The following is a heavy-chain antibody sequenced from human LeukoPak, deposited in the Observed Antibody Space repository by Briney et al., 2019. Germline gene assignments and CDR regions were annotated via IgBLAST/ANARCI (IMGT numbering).Heavy chain of an antibody. V-gene: IGHV3-7*01. Sequence: GGSLRLSCAASGFTFSSYWMSWVRQAPGKGLEWVANINEGGSEKYHVDSVKGRFTISRDNAKNSLYLQMNSLRAEDTAVYYCERGDYGMDVWGQGTTVTVSS. CDR3: ERGDYGMDV. CDR1: GFTFSSYW. J-gene: IGHJ6*02. CDR2: INEGGSEK.